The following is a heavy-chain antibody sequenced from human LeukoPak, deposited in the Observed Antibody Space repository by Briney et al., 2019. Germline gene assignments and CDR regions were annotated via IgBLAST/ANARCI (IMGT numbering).Heavy chain of an antibody. D-gene: IGHD3-22*01. V-gene: IGHV4-61*02. J-gene: IGHJ5*02. Sequence: PSETLSLTCTVSGGSISSGSYSWSWIRQPAGKGLEWIGRIYTSGSTNYNPSLKSRVTISVDTFKKQFSLKLSSVTAADTAVYYCAREKIAYYDNSGRGWFDPWGQGTLVTVSS. CDR3: AREKIAYYDNSGRGWFDP. CDR1: GGSISSGSYS. CDR2: IYTSGST.